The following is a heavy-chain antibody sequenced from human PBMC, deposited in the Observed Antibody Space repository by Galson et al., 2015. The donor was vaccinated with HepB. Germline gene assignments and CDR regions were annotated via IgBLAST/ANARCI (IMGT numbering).Heavy chain of an antibody. J-gene: IGHJ4*02. D-gene: IGHD3-10*01. CDR2: ISYDGSNK. CDR1: GFTSSSYG. Sequence: SLRLSCAASGFTSSSYGMHWVRQAPGKGLEWVAVISYDGSNKYYADSVKGRFTISRDNSNNTLYLQMNSLRAEDTAVYYCAKERQGGGWFGEYDWWVQGTLVTVSS. CDR3: AKERQGGGWFGEYDW. V-gene: IGHV3-30*18.